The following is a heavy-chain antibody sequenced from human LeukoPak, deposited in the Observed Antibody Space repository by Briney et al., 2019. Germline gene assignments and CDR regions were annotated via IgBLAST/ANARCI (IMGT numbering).Heavy chain of an antibody. Sequence: GGSLRLSCAAPGFTFSDYYMSWIRQAPGKGLEWVSYISSSGSTIYYADSVKGRFTISRDNAKNSLYLQMNSLRAEDTAVYYCARVKGIQLWSPLGYWGQGTLVTVSS. V-gene: IGHV3-11*01. CDR3: ARVKGIQLWSPLGY. CDR2: ISSSGSTI. D-gene: IGHD5-18*01. J-gene: IGHJ4*02. CDR1: GFTFSDYY.